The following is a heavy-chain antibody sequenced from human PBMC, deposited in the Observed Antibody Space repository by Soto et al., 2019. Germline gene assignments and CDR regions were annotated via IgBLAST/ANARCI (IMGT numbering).Heavy chain of an antibody. CDR3: ARTGSGSYFDY. Sequence: QVQLQQWGAGLLKPSETLSLTCAVYGGSFSGYYWSWIRQPPGKGLEWIGEINHSGSTNYNPSLKSRVTISVDKSKNQFSLKLSSVTAADTAVYYCARTGSGSYFDYWGQGTLVTVSS. CDR2: INHSGST. J-gene: IGHJ4*02. D-gene: IGHD3-10*01. CDR1: GGSFSGYY. V-gene: IGHV4-34*01.